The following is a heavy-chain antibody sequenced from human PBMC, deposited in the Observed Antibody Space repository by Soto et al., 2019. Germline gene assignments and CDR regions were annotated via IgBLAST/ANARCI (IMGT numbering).Heavy chain of an antibody. CDR2: INHSGST. CDR1: GGSFSGYY. CDR3: ARVAEAGNFDY. J-gene: IGHJ4*02. Sequence: PSETLSLTCAVYGGSFSGYYWSWIRQPPGKGLEWIGEINHSGSTNYNPSLKSRVTISVDTSKNQFSLKLSSVTAADTAVYYCARVAEAGNFDYWGQGTLVTVS. V-gene: IGHV4-34*01. D-gene: IGHD6-19*01.